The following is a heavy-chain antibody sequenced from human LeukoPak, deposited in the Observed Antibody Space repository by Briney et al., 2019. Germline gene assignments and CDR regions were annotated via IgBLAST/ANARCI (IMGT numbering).Heavy chain of an antibody. Sequence: SETLSLTCGVSGGAITNYYWNWIRQPPGKGLEWIGCIYYSGSTDYNPSLKSRVTISVDTSKNQFSLKLSSVTAADTAVYYCARGPNYPSPSPFDYWGQGTLVTVSS. CDR3: ARGPNYPSPSPFDY. D-gene: IGHD5-24*01. CDR1: GGAITNYY. V-gene: IGHV4-59*08. CDR2: IYYSGST. J-gene: IGHJ4*02.